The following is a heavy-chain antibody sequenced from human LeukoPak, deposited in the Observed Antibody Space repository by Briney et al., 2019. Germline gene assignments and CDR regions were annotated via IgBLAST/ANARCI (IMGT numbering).Heavy chain of an antibody. CDR2: IIPIFGIA. Sequence: SVKVSCKASGGTFSSYAVSWVRQAPGQGLEWMGRIIPIFGIANYAQKFQGRVTITADKSTSTAYMELSSLRSEDTAVYYCARAVVVVAATNGAFDIWGQGTMVTVSS. V-gene: IGHV1-69*04. D-gene: IGHD2-15*01. CDR1: GGTFSSYA. J-gene: IGHJ3*02. CDR3: ARAVVVVAATNGAFDI.